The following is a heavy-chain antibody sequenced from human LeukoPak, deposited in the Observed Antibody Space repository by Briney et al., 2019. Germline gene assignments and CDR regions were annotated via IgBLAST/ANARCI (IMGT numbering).Heavy chain of an antibody. CDR2: ISTSSSYI. V-gene: IGHV3-21*01. J-gene: IGHJ4*02. Sequence: GGSLRLSCVASGLTFSRYSMHWVRQAPGKGLEWVSFISTSSSYIYYVDSVKGRFTISRDNAKNSLYLQMNSLRAEDTAVYYCTRDEDFYSSSSDYWGQGTLVTVSS. CDR3: TRDEDFYSSSSDY. D-gene: IGHD6-6*01. CDR1: GLTFSRYS.